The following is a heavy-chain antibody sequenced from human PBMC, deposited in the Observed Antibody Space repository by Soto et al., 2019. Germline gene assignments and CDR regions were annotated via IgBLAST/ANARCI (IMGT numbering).Heavy chain of an antibody. CDR1: GYTFTGYY. CDR3: ARDFPYYYDSSGSLDP. D-gene: IGHD3-22*01. V-gene: IGHV1-2*04. CDR2: INPNSGGT. J-gene: IGHJ5*02. Sequence: GASGKVSCKASGYTFTGYYMHWVRQAPGQGLEWMGWINPNSGGTNYAQKFQGWVTMTRDTSISTAYMELSRLRSDDTAVYYCARDFPYYYDSSGSLDPWGQGTLVTVSS.